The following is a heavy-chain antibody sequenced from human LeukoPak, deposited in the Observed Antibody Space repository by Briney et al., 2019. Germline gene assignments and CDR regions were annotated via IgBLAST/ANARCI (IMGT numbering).Heavy chain of an antibody. CDR2: IYYSGST. Sequence: SETLSLTCAVSGGSISSYYWSWIRQPPGEGLEWIGYIYYSGSTNYNPSLKSRVTISVDTSKNQFSLKLSSVTAADTAVYYCARGYRLTIFGVVMDRSGMDVWGQGTTVTVS. CDR3: ARGYRLTIFGVVMDRSGMDV. J-gene: IGHJ6*02. CDR1: GGSISSYY. V-gene: IGHV4-59*01. D-gene: IGHD3-3*01.